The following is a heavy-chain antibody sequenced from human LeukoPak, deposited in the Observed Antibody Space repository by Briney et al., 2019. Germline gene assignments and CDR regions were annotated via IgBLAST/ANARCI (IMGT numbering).Heavy chain of an antibody. CDR2: IIPIFGTA. CDR3: ANRRRASRGYSMDV. CDR1: GGTFSSYD. Sequence: ASVKVSCKASGGTFSSYDISWVRQAPGQGLEWMGGIIPIFGTANYAQKFQGRVTITADESTSTAYMELSSLRSEDTAVYYCANRRRASRGYSMDVWGQGITVTVSS. J-gene: IGHJ6*02. V-gene: IGHV1-69*01. D-gene: IGHD1-1*01.